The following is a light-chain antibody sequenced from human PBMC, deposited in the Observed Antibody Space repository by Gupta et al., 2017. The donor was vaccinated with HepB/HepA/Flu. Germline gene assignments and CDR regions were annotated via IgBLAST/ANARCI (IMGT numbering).Light chain of an antibody. CDR3: ATWDDSLSGDV. V-gene: IGLV1-47*01. J-gene: IGLJ1*01. Sequence: GQRVTISCSGSSSNIGSNYVYWYQQFPGTAPKLLIYRNNQRPSGVPDRFSGSKSGTSASLAISGLRSDDEADYDCATWDDSLSGDVFGNGTKVTVL. CDR2: RNN. CDR1: SSNIGSNY.